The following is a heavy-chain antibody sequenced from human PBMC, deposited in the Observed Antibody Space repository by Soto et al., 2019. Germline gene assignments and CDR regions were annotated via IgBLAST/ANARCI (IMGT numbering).Heavy chain of an antibody. Sequence: QVQLVESGGGVVQPGRSLRLSCAASGFTFSSYGMHWVRQAPGKGLEWVAVIWYDGSNKYYADSVKGRFTISRDNSKNTLYLQMNSLRAEDTAVYYCARIRSGSYLSGYFDYWGQGTLVTVSS. CDR3: ARIRSGSYLSGYFDY. D-gene: IGHD1-26*01. V-gene: IGHV3-33*01. J-gene: IGHJ4*02. CDR2: IWYDGSNK. CDR1: GFTFSSYG.